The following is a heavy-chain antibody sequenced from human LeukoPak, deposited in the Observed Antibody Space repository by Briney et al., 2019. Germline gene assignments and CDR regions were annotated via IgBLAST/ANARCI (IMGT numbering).Heavy chain of an antibody. D-gene: IGHD6-13*01. CDR1: GYSSTSYW. Sequence: GESLKISCKGSGYSSTSYWIGWVRQMPGKGLEWMGIIYPGDSDTRYSPSFQGQVTISADKSISTAYLQWSSLKASDTAMYYCARRGIAAAGIGLNYFDYWGQGTLVTVSS. J-gene: IGHJ4*02. CDR2: IYPGDSDT. CDR3: ARRGIAAAGIGLNYFDY. V-gene: IGHV5-51*01.